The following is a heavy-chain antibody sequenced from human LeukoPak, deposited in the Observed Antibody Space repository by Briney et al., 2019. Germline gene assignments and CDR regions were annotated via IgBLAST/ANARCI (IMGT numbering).Heavy chain of an antibody. CDR3: AKDQGQAVVPRRFDY. V-gene: IGHV3-23*01. J-gene: IGHJ4*02. CDR1: GFTFSTYA. Sequence: GGSLRLSCAASGFTFSTYAMSWVRQAPGKGLEWVSTIYYSGGNTYSADSVKGRFTISRDNAKNTLYLQMNSLRVEDTAVYYFAKDQGQAVVPRRFDYWGQGTLVTVSS. D-gene: IGHD2-2*01. CDR2: IYYSGGNT.